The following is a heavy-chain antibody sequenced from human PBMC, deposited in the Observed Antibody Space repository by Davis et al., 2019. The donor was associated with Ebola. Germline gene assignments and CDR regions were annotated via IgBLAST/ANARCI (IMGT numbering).Heavy chain of an antibody. Sequence: SETLSLTCTASGGPISSYYWSWIRQPPGKGLEWFGYIYYSGSTNYNPSLKSRVTISVDTYKNQFSMKLSSVTAADTAVYYCARVRTEHCYYGMDVWGQGTTVTVSS. CDR2: IYYSGST. CDR3: ARVRTEHCYYGMDV. J-gene: IGHJ6*02. V-gene: IGHV4-59*01. CDR1: GGPISSYY. D-gene: IGHD1-14*01.